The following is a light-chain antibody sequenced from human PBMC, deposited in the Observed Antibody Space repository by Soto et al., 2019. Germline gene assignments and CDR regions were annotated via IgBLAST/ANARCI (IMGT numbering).Light chain of an antibody. CDR1: SSDVGGYNY. V-gene: IGLV2-14*01. CDR3: RSYTSTSTPYV. CDR2: DVS. Sequence: QSALTQPASVSGSPGQSITISCTGTSSDVGGYNYVSWYQQHPGKAPKVMIYDVSNRPSGVSNRFSGSKSGNTASLTISGLQAEDEADYSCRSYTSTSTPYVFGTGTQLTVL. J-gene: IGLJ1*01.